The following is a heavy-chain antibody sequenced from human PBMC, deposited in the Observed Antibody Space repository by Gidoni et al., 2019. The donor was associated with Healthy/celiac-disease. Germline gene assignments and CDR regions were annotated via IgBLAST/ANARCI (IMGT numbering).Heavy chain of an antibody. CDR1: GYTFTSYY. J-gene: IGHJ4*02. CDR2: INPSGGST. CDR3: ARVQVPRSGYALGYFDY. V-gene: IGHV1-46*03. Sequence: QVQLVQSGAEVKKPGASVKVSCKASGYTFTSYYMHWVRQAPGQGLEWMGIINPSGGSTSYAQKFQGRVTMTRDTSTSTVYMELSSLRSEDTAVYYCARVQVPRSGYALGYFDYWGQGTLVTVSS. D-gene: IGHD3-3*01.